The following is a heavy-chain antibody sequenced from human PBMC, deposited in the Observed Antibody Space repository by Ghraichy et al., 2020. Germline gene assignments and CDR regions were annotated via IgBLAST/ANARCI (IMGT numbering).Heavy chain of an antibody. J-gene: IGHJ3*01. CDR2: LWAGGNFN. Sequence: GGSLRLSCAGSGFTFSGHAIHWVRQAPGKGLEWLTQLWAGGNFNYYADSVRGRCEVFRDDSRSTPYLQMNSLRVDDTAVYYCARDGQNLARYALDLWGQGTMVIVSS. D-gene: IGHD2/OR15-2a*01. CDR3: ARDGQNLARYALDL. V-gene: IGHV3-33*01. CDR1: GFTFSGHA.